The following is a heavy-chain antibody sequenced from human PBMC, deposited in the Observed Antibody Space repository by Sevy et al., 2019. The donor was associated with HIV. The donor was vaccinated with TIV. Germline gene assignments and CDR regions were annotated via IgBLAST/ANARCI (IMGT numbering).Heavy chain of an antibody. D-gene: IGHD6-13*01. CDR1: GFTFSDHY. CDR2: TRNKADGYTT. Sequence: GGSLRLSCVASGFTFSDHYMEWVRQAPGKGLEWVGRTRNKADGYTTEYAASVKGRFTISSDESKNSLYVQMNSLKAEDMAVYYCATHAGIAAAGRVFDYWGQGTLVTVSS. CDR3: ATHAGIAAAGRVFDY. V-gene: IGHV3-72*01. J-gene: IGHJ4*02.